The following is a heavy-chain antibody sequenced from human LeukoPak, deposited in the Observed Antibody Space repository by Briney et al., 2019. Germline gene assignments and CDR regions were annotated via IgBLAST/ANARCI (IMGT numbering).Heavy chain of an antibody. CDR2: IIPILGTT. CDR3: ARAPRYYDSSGFYSVPDY. D-gene: IGHD3-22*01. Sequence: SVKVSCKDSGGTFSSYALSWVRQAPGQGLEWMGRIIPILGTTNYAQKVQGRVTISADKSTTTAYMELRSLRSGDTAVYYCARAPRYYDSSGFYSVPDYWGQGTLVTVSS. CDR1: GGTFSSYA. V-gene: IGHV1-69*04. J-gene: IGHJ4*02.